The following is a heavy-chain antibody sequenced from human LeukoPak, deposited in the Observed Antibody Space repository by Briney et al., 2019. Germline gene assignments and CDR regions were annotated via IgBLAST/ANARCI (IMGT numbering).Heavy chain of an antibody. V-gene: IGHV4-34*01. CDR2: INHSGST. J-gene: IGHJ3*02. CDR1: GGSFSGYY. D-gene: IGHD5-18*01. CDR3: ARGGQLWSYDAFDI. Sequence: SETLSLTCAVYGGSFSGYYWSWIRQPPGKGLEWIGEINHSGSTNHNPSLKSRVTISVDTSKNQFSLKLSSVTAADTAVYYCARGGQLWSYDAFDIWGQGTMVTVSS.